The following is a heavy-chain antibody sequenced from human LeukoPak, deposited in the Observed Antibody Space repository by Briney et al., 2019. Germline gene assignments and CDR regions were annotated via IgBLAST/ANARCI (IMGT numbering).Heavy chain of an antibody. CDR2: FDPEDGET. J-gene: IGHJ4*02. V-gene: IGHV1-24*01. CDR1: GYTLTELS. CDR3: ATGDYYYGSVYDY. Sequence: PGASVKVSCKVSGYTLTELSLHWVRQAPGKGLEWLGGFDPEDGETIYAQKFQGRVTMTEDTSTDTAYMELSSLRSEDTAVYYCATGDYYYGSVYDYWGQGTLVTVSS. D-gene: IGHD3-10*01.